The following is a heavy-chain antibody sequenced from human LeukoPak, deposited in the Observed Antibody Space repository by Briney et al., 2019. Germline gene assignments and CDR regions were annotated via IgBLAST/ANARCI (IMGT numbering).Heavy chain of an antibody. CDR2: IYYSGST. V-gene: IGHV4-59*08. CDR3: ARQEYGMDV. CDR1: GGSISSYY. Sequence: SETLSLTCTVSGGSISSYYWSWIRQPPGKGLEWIGYIYYSGSTNYNPSLKSRATISVDTSKNQFSLKLSSVTAADTAVYYCARQEYGMDVWGQGTTVTVSS. J-gene: IGHJ6*02.